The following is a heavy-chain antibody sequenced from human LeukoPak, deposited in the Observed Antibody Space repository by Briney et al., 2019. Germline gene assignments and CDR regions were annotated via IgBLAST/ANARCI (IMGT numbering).Heavy chain of an antibody. Sequence: SETLSLTCTVSGGSTSSYYWSWIRQPPGKGLEWIGYIYYSGSTNYNPSLKSRVTISVDTSKNQFSLKLSSVTAADTAVYYCARDSYCSSTSCYRWFDPWGQGTLVTVSS. CDR2: IYYSGST. CDR1: GGSTSSYY. J-gene: IGHJ5*02. CDR3: ARDSYCSSTSCYRWFDP. V-gene: IGHV4-59*12. D-gene: IGHD2-2*01.